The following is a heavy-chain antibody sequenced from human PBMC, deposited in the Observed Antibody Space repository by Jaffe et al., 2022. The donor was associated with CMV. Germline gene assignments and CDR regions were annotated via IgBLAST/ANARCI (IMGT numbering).Heavy chain of an antibody. CDR2: IYYSGST. D-gene: IGHD5-18*01. CDR3: ARHQDTAMAEDNWFDP. Sequence: QLQLQESGPGLVKPSETLSLTCTVSGGSISSSSYYWGWIRQPPGKGLEWIGSIYYSGSTYYNPSLKSRVTISVDTSKNQFSLKLSSVTAADTAVYYCARHQDTAMAEDNWFDPWGQGTLVTVSS. CDR1: GGSISSSSYY. V-gene: IGHV4-39*01. J-gene: IGHJ5*02.